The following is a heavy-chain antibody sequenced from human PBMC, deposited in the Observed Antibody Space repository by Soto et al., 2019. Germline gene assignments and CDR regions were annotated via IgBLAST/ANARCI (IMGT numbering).Heavy chain of an antibody. J-gene: IGHJ5*02. D-gene: IGHD3-22*01. CDR1: GFTFSSYA. V-gene: IGHV3-23*01. Sequence: EVQLLESGGGLVQPGGSLRLSCAASGFTFSSYAMSWVRQAPGKGLEWVSAISGSGGSTYYADSVKGRFTISRDNSKNTLYLQMNGLRAEDTAVYYCARESDSSAKHRDWFDPWGQGTLVTVSS. CDR2: ISGSGGST. CDR3: ARESDSSAKHRDWFDP.